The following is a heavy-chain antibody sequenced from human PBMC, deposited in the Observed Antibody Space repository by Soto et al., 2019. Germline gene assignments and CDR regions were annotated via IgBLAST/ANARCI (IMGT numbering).Heavy chain of an antibody. CDR1: GFTFNSYA. D-gene: IGHD3-3*01. CDR2: ISGSGGST. CDR3: AKGFYLGDPSTDALDI. Sequence: GGSLRLSCAASGFTFNSYAMSWVRQAPGKGLEWVSAISGSGGSTYHADSVKGRFTISRDNSKNTLYLQMKSPRAEDTAVYYCAKGFYLGDPSTDALDIWGQGTMVTVSS. V-gene: IGHV3-23*01. J-gene: IGHJ3*02.